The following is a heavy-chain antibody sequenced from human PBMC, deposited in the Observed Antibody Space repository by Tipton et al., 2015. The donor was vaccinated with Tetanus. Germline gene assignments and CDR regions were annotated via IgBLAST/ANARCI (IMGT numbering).Heavy chain of an antibody. CDR1: VGSISSGDYY. Sequence: TLSLTCTVSVGSISSGDYYWSWVRQSPGEGLEWIGHIYKSGNTYYKPSLKSRVAISIDASKNQFSLKLNSMTAADTAVYYCGRGTDAYKSGNYWGQGTLVTVSS. D-gene: IGHD5-24*01. J-gene: IGHJ4*01. V-gene: IGHV4-30-4*01. CDR2: IYKSGNT. CDR3: GRGTDAYKSGNY.